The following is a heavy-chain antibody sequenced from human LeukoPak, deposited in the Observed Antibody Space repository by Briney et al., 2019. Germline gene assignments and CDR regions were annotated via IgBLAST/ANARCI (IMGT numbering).Heavy chain of an antibody. CDR2: ICGSGGST. D-gene: IGHD6-19*01. Sequence: PGGSLRLSCAASGFTFSSYAMSWVRQAPGKGLEWVSAICGSGGSTYYADSVKGRFTISRDNSKNTLYLQMNSLRAEDTAVYYSAKDKGYSSGWPFDYWGQGTLVTVSS. CDR3: AKDKGYSSGWPFDY. V-gene: IGHV3-23*01. J-gene: IGHJ4*02. CDR1: GFTFSSYA.